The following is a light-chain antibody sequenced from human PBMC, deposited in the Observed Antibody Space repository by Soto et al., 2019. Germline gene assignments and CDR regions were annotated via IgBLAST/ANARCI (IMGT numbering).Light chain of an antibody. J-gene: IGKJ1*01. CDR2: AAS. V-gene: IGKV1-39*01. CDR1: QSLLHSNGHNY. Sequence: MTQSPLSLPVTPGEPASISCRSSQSLLHSNGHNYVNWYQQKPGKAPKLLIYAASSLQSGVPSRFSGSGSGTDFTLTISSLQPEDFATYYCQQSYSTPLTFGQGTKVDIK. CDR3: QQSYSTPLT.